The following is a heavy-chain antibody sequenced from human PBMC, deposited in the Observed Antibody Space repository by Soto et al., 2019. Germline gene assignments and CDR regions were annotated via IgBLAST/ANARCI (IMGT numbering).Heavy chain of an antibody. CDR3: ATSRGVNWNYLSYYYYGMDV. Sequence: EVQLVESGGGLVQPGGSLRLSCAASGFTFSSYWMHWVRQAPGKGLVWVSRINSDGSSTSYADSVKGRFTISRDNAKNTLYLQMNSLRAEDTAVYYCATSRGVNWNYLSYYYYGMDVWGQGTTVTVSS. V-gene: IGHV3-74*01. CDR2: INSDGSST. CDR1: GFTFSSYW. J-gene: IGHJ6*02. D-gene: IGHD1-7*01.